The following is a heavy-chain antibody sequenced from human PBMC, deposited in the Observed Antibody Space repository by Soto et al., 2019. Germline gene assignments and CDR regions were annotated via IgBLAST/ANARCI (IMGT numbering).Heavy chain of an antibody. CDR3: AKDGQYRTDGFDV. D-gene: IGHD6-6*01. J-gene: IGHJ3*01. CDR1: GFTFSSYC. CDR2: LSRGGGTT. Sequence: PGGSLRLSCAASGFTFSSYCMHWVRQAPGKGLEWIAGLSRGGGTTYYADSVKGRFTISRDNSKNTLDLIMNSLKVEDTALYYCAKDGQYRTDGFDVWGQGTMVTVSS. V-gene: IGHV3-23*01.